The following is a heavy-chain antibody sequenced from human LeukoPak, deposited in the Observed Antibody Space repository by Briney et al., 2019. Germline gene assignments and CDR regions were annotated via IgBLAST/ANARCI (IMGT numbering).Heavy chain of an antibody. D-gene: IGHD3-10*01. V-gene: IGHV3-7*01. CDR2: IKQDGSEK. J-gene: IGHJ4*02. CDR3: ARELGDPSDFDY. CDR1: GFTFSSYW. Sequence: GGSLRLSCAASGFTFSSYWMSGVRQAPGKGLEGVANIKQDGSEKYYVDSVKGRFTISRDNAKNSLYLQMKSLRAEDTAVYYCARELGDPSDFDYWGQGTLVTVSS.